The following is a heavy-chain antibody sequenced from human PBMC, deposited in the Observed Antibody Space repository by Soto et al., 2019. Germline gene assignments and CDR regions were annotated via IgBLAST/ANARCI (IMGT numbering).Heavy chain of an antibody. J-gene: IGHJ4*02. Sequence: RASVKVSCKASGYTFTGYYMHWVRQAPGQGLEWMGWINPNSGGTNYAQKFQGRVTMTRDTSISTAYMELSRLRSDDTAVYYCARSGVTTVESFDYWGQGTLVTVSS. CDR1: GYTFTGYY. CDR3: ARSGVTTVESFDY. CDR2: INPNSGGT. D-gene: IGHD3-10*01. V-gene: IGHV1-2*02.